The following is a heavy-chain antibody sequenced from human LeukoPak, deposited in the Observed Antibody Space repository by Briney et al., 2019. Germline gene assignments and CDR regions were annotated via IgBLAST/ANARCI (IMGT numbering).Heavy chain of an antibody. CDR2: ITTGDGNT. Sequence: GGSLRLSCAASGFTFSSSAMSWVRQAPGKGLKWVSTITTGDGNTYYADSVKGRFTVSRDDSKNTLYLQMNSLRAEDTAVYYCAKDGGLWVSAHWGDSWGRGTLVTVSS. J-gene: IGHJ4*02. CDR1: GFTFSSSA. CDR3: AKDGGLWVSAHWGDS. D-gene: IGHD7-27*01. V-gene: IGHV3-23*01.